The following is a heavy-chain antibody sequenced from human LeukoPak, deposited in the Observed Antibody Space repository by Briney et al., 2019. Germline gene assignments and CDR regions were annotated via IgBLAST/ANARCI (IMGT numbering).Heavy chain of an antibody. Sequence: PGGSLRLSCAASGFTFEDYGMSWVRQAPGKGLEWVAGINWNGGSTGYADSVKGRCTSSRDNAKNSLYLKMNSLRAEDTALYYCARSDAGYSSGWYVFDYWGQGTLVTVSS. J-gene: IGHJ4*02. D-gene: IGHD6-19*01. CDR3: ARSDAGYSSGWYVFDY. CDR2: INWNGGST. V-gene: IGHV3-20*04. CDR1: GFTFEDYG.